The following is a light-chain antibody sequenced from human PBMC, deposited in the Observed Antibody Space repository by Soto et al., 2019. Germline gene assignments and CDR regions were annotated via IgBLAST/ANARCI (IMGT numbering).Light chain of an antibody. Sequence: EIVLTQSPGTLSLSPGERATLSCRASQSVSSSYLAWYQQKPGQAPRLLIYGASSRATGIPDRFRGSGSGTDFPLTISRLEPEDFAVYYCQQYGSAPKYTFGQGTKLEIK. CDR1: QSVSSSY. J-gene: IGKJ2*01. CDR3: QQYGSAPKYT. CDR2: GAS. V-gene: IGKV3-20*01.